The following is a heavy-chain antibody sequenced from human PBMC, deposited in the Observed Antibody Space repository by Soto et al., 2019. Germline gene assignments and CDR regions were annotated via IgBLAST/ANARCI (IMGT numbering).Heavy chain of an antibody. D-gene: IGHD3-22*01. CDR1: GGTFSSYA. J-gene: IGHJ5*02. CDR3: ARSIVVVTKNWFDP. V-gene: IGHV1-69*13. Sequence: SVKVSCKASGGTFSSYAISWVRQAPGQGLEWMGGIIPIFGTANYAPKFQGRVTITADESTSTAYMELSSLRSEDTAVYYCARSIVVVTKNWFDPWGQGTLVTVSS. CDR2: IIPIFGTA.